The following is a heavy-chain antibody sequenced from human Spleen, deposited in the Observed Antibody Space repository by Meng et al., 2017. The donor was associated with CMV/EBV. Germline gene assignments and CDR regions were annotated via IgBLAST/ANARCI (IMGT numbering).Heavy chain of an antibody. Sequence: GESLKISCAASGFTFSSTWMGWVRQGPGKGLEWVANIKPDGSENWSTDSVKGRFTISRDNAKNSLFLQMTSLRADDTALYYCARSGDKYQMVPGVYYYYYGMDVWGQGTTVTVSS. V-gene: IGHV3-7*01. CDR3: ARSGDKYQMVPGVYYYYYGMDV. CDR1: GFTFSSTW. CDR2: IKPDGSEN. D-gene: IGHD2-2*01. J-gene: IGHJ6*02.